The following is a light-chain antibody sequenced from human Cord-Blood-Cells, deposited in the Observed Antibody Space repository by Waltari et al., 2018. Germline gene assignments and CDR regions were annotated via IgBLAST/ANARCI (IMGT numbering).Light chain of an antibody. J-gene: IGLJ1*01. V-gene: IGLV2-8*01. CDR3: SSYAGSNNYV. Sequence: QSALTQPPSASGSPGQSVTISCTGTSSDVGGYNSVSWYQQPPGKAPKRMIYEVSKRPSGVPDCFSGSKSGNTASLTVSGLQAEDEADYYCSSYAGSNNYVFGTGTKVTVL. CDR1: SSDVGGYNS. CDR2: EVS.